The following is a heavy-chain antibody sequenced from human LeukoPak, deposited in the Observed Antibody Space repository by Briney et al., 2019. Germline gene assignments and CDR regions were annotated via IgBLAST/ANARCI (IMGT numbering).Heavy chain of an antibody. CDR2: ISSSSSYI. CDR3: ARGGLSGGDY. V-gene: IGHV3-21*01. J-gene: IGHJ4*02. D-gene: IGHD2-15*01. CDR1: GFTLSSYS. Sequence: PGGSLRLSCAASGFTLSSYSMTWVRQAPGKGLEWVSSISSSSSYIYYADSVKGRFTISRDNAKNSLYLQMNSLRAEDTAVYYCARGGLSGGDYWGQGTLVTVSS.